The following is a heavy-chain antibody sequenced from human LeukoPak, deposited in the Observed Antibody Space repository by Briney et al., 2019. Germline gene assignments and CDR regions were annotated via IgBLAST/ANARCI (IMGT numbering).Heavy chain of an antibody. CDR2: IKQDGSEK. CDR1: GFTFSNYW. V-gene: IGHV3-7*03. J-gene: IGHJ4*02. Sequence: GGSLRLSCAASGFTFSNYWMSWVRQAPGRGLEWVANIKQDGSEKYYVDSVKGRFTISRDNAENSLYLQMNSLRAEDTAVYYCARGFTVTTRNYFDYWGQGTLVTVSS. D-gene: IGHD4-17*01. CDR3: ARGFTVTTRNYFDY.